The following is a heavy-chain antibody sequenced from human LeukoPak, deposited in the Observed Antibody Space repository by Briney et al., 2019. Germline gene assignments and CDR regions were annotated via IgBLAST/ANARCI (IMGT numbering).Heavy chain of an antibody. Sequence: GGSLRLSCTASGFMFSAAAIHWVRQASEKGLEWVGRIRTKPNNYATAYPASVEGRFTISRDDSKNTAYLQMNSLKTEDTAVYFCTRPGDLGTYGFDYWGQGTLVTVSS. D-gene: IGHD3-16*01. CDR1: GFMFSAAA. CDR2: IRTKPNNYAT. CDR3: TRPGDLGTYGFDY. J-gene: IGHJ4*02. V-gene: IGHV3-73*01.